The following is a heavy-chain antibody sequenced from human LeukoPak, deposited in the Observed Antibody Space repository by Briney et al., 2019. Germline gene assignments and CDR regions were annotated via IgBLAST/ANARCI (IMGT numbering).Heavy chain of an antibody. CDR2: ISYDGSNK. J-gene: IGHJ4*02. CDR3: ARGRGAAAGTFDY. V-gene: IGHV3-30*04. Sequence: GGSLRLSCAASGSTFSSYAMHWVRQAPGKGLEWVAVISYDGSNKYYADSVKGRFTISRDNSKNTLYLQMNSLRAEDTAVYYCARGRGAAAGTFDYWGQGTLVTVSS. D-gene: IGHD6-13*01. CDR1: GSTFSSYA.